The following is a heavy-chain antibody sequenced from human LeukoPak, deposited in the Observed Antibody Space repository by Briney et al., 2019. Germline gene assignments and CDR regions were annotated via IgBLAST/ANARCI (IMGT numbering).Heavy chain of an antibody. CDR2: ISSSSTI. CDR1: GFTFSSYS. Sequence: PPGGSLRLSCAASGFTFSSYSMNWVRQAPGKGLEWVSYISSSSTIYYADSVKGRFTISRDKNSLYLQMNSLRDEDTAVYYCARGITMKGDGMDVWGQGTTVTVSS. CDR3: ARGITMKGDGMDV. V-gene: IGHV3-48*02. D-gene: IGHD3-22*01. J-gene: IGHJ6*02.